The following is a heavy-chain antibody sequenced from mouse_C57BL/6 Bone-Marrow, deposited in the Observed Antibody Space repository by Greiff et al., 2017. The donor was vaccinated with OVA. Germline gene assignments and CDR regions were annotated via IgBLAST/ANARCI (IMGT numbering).Heavy chain of an antibody. J-gene: IGHJ2*01. V-gene: IGHV1-4*01. CDR1: GYTFTSYT. Sequence: QVQLQQSGAELARPGASVKMSCKASGYTFTSYTMHWVKQRPGQGLEWIGYINPSSGSTKYNQKFKDKATFTADKSSSTAYMQLSSLTSEDSAVYYCARKGYGPFDYWGQGTTLTVSS. D-gene: IGHD1-1*02. CDR2: INPSSGST. CDR3: ARKGYGPFDY.